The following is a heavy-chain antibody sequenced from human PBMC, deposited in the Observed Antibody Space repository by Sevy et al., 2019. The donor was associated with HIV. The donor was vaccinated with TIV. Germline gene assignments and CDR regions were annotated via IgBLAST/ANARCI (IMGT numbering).Heavy chain of an antibody. V-gene: IGHV3-23*01. D-gene: IGHD3-22*01. CDR1: GFTFSSYA. CDR3: AKDHSLEDYYDSSGYFYAGDFDV. CDR2: ISSSGAKT. Sequence: GGSLRLSCEASGFTFSSYAMGWVRQAPGKGLQWVSSISSSGAKTYYADSVRGRFAISRDNSKNTLYVQMNGLRAEDTAVYYCAKDHSLEDYYDSSGYFYAGDFDVWGQGTMVTVSS. J-gene: IGHJ3*01.